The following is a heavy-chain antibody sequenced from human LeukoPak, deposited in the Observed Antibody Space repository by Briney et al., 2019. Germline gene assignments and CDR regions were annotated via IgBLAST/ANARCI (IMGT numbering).Heavy chain of an antibody. CDR1: GFNLNSYA. Sequence: TGGSLRLSCAVSGFNLNSYAMHWVRQAPGKGLEWVAVIRHDEANSFYADSVQGRFTISRDTSKKLLYLQMNNLRVEDTAVYYCAKEYTPSSPLGELDSWGQGTLVTVSS. CDR2: IRHDEANS. J-gene: IGHJ4*02. CDR3: AKEYTPSSPLGELDS. V-gene: IGHV3-30*02. D-gene: IGHD6-6*01.